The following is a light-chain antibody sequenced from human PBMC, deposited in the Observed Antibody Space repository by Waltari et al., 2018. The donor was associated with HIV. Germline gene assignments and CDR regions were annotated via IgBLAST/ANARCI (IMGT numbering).Light chain of an antibody. CDR1: SSDVASYNY. V-gene: IGLV2-14*01. Sequence: QSALTQPASVSGSPGQSITISCTGTSSDVASYNYVSWYQQHPGKAPKLMIYEVSNRPSGVSNRVSGSKSGNTASLTISGLQAEDEADYYCSSYTSSTTLLVFGTGTKVTVL. J-gene: IGLJ1*01. CDR2: EVS. CDR3: SSYTSSTTLLV.